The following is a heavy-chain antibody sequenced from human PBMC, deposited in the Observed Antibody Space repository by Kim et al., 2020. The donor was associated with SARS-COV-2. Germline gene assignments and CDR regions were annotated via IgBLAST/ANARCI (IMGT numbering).Heavy chain of an antibody. D-gene: IGHD6-19*01. J-gene: IGHJ3*02. CDR3: ARVVPSGWYPDAFDI. CDR2: IYYSGST. CDR1: GGSISSSSYY. Sequence: SETLSLTCTVSGGSISSSSYYWGWIRQPPGKGLEWIGSIYYSGSTYYNPSLKSRVTISVDTSKNQFSLKLSSVTAADTAVYYCARVVPSGWYPDAFDIWGQGTMVTVSS. V-gene: IGHV4-39*07.